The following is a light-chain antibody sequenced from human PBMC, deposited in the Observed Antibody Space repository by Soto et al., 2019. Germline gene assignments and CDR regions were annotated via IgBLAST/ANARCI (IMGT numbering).Light chain of an antibody. V-gene: IGLV2-18*02. J-gene: IGLJ3*02. CDR2: EVS. CDR3: TSFTTSSTWG. Sequence: QSALTQPPSVSGSPGQSVTISCTGASGDVGSYNRVSWYQQLPGTAPKLMLYEVSYRPSGVPDRFSGSKSGNTASLTIAGLQAEDEADYFCTSFTTSSTWGFGGGTKLSVL. CDR1: SGDVGSYNR.